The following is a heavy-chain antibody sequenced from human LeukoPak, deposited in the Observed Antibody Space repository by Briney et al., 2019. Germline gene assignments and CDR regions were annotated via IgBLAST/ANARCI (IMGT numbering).Heavy chain of an antibody. CDR2: INHSGST. Sequence: PSETESLTCAVYGGSFSGYYWSWLRQPPGKGLEWIGEINHSGSTNYNPSLKSRVTISVDTSKNQFSLNLTSVTAADTAVYYCARVLFTKEDAFDIWGQGTMVTVSS. J-gene: IGHJ3*02. V-gene: IGHV4-34*01. CDR1: GGSFSGYY. CDR3: ARVLFTKEDAFDI.